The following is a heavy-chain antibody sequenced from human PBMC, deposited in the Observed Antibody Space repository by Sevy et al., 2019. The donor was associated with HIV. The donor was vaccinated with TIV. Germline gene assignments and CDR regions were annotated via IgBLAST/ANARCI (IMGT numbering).Heavy chain of an antibody. CDR1: GFNFSSYS. Sequence: GGSLRFSCAASGFNFSSYSMNWVRQAPGKGLEWVSYISSGSFTIYYADSVKGRFTISRGNAKNSLYLQMNSLRAEDTAIYYCATGRAPRPVVPLDYRGQGTLVTVSS. J-gene: IGHJ4*02. D-gene: IGHD2-21*01. V-gene: IGHV3-48*01. CDR2: ISSGSFTI. CDR3: ATGRAPRPVVPLDY.